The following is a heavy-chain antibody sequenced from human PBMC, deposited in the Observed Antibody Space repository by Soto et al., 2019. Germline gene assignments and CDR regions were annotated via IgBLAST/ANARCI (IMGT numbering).Heavy chain of an antibody. J-gene: IGHJ4*02. CDR1: GGSISSSTYY. Sequence: PSETLSLTCTVSGGSISSSTYYWGWIRQPPGKGLEWIGYIYYSGSTNYNPSLKSRVTISVDTSKNQFSLKLSSVTTADTAVYYCARAVAGVHFPFDYWGQGTLVTVSS. CDR3: ARAVAGVHFPFDY. V-gene: IGHV4-61*05. CDR2: IYYSGST. D-gene: IGHD6-19*01.